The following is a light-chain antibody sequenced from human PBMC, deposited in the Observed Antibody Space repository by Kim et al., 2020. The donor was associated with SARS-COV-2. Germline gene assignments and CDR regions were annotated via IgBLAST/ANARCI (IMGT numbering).Light chain of an antibody. CDR1: QSVSSN. CDR3: QQYNNWPPYT. Sequence: EIVMTQSPVTLSVSPGERVTLSCRASQSVSSNLAWYQQKPGQAPRLLIYGASNRATGIPARFSGSGSGTEFTLTISSLQSEDFAVYYCQQYNNWPPYTFGQGTKLEI. CDR2: GAS. J-gene: IGKJ2*01. V-gene: IGKV3-15*01.